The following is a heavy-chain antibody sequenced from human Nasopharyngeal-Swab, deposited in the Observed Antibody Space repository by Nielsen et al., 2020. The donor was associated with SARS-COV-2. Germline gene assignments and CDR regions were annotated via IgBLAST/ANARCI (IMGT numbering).Heavy chain of an antibody. CDR3: ARRKGHCSGGSCYPAY. J-gene: IGHJ4*02. CDR2: IYPGDSDT. D-gene: IGHD2-15*01. V-gene: IGHV5-51*01. Sequence: VRQMPGKGLEWMGIIYPGDSDTRYSPSFQGQVTISADKSISTAYLQWSSLKASDTAMYYCARRKGHCSGGSCYPAYWGQGTLVTV.